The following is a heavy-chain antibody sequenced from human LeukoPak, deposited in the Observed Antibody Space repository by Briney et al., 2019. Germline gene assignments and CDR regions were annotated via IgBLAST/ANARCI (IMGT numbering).Heavy chain of an antibody. CDR3: AKDRIPGSGSLDAFDI. CDR1: GFTFDDYA. CDR2: ISWNSGSI. J-gene: IGHJ3*02. V-gene: IGHV3-9*01. Sequence: QPGGSLRLSCAASGFTFDDYAMHWVRQAPGKGLEWVSGISWNSGSIGYADSVKGRFTISRDNAKNSLYLQMNSLRAEDTALYYCAKDRIPGSGSLDAFDIWGQGTMVTVSS. D-gene: IGHD1-26*01.